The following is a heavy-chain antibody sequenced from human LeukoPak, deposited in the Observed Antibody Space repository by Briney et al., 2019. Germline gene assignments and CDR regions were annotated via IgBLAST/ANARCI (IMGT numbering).Heavy chain of an antibody. CDR1: GFTFSSYW. Sequence: GGSLRLSCAASGFTFSSYWMHWVRHAPGKGLVWVSRINSDGSRTSYADSVKGRFTTSRDNAKNTLYLQMNSLRAEDTAVYYCTRDLDFCGGDCYWGQGTLVTVSS. V-gene: IGHV3-74*01. CDR2: INSDGSRT. J-gene: IGHJ4*02. D-gene: IGHD2-21*02. CDR3: TRDLDFCGGDCY.